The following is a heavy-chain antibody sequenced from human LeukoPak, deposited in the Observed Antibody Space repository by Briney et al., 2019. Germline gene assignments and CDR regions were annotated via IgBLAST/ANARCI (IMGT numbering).Heavy chain of an antibody. D-gene: IGHD3-22*01. Sequence: GASVKVSCKASGYTFTGYYMHWVRQAPGQGLEWMGWINPNSGGTNYAQKFQGRVTMTRDTSISTAYMELSRLRSDDTAVYYCAREDYDSSGYWVGDAFDIWGQGTMVTVSS. J-gene: IGHJ3*02. CDR2: INPNSGGT. CDR3: AREDYDSSGYWVGDAFDI. V-gene: IGHV1-2*02. CDR1: GYTFTGYY.